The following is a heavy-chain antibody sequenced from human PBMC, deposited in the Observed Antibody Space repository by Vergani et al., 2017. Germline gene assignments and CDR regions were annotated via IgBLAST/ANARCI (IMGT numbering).Heavy chain of an antibody. V-gene: IGHV3-33*01. J-gene: IGHJ5*02. CDR3: ATLPLQTQHQVTS. CDR2: IWYDGRNK. CDR1: GFTFGSFG. Sequence: QVHLVESGGGVVQPGRSLRLSCAASGFTFGSFGMHWVRQAPGKGLEWVAVIWYDGRNKQYADSVKGRFTVSRDNSQSTLYLQMNSLKTEDTAVYYCATLPLQTQHQVTSWGQGTLVTVSS. D-gene: IGHD6-13*01.